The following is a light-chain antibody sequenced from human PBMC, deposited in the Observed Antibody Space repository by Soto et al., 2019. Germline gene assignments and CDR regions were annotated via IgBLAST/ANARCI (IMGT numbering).Light chain of an antibody. CDR1: QSVLYSSNNKNY. CDR2: WAS. CDR3: QQYYITPPT. J-gene: IGKJ2*01. Sequence: DIVMTQSPDSLAVSLGERATINCKSSQSVLYSSNNKNYFAWYQKKPGQPPKLLIYWASTRESGVPDRFSGSGSGTDFTLTISSLQAEDVAVYYCQQYYITPPTFGQGTKLEIK. V-gene: IGKV4-1*01.